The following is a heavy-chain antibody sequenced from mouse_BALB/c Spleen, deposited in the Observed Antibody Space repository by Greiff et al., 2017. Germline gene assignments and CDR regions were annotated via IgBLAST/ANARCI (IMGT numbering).Heavy chain of an antibody. CDR3: AREGYYGSSSWFAY. CDR2: IDPANGNT. J-gene: IGHJ3*01. V-gene: IGHV14-3*02. CDR1: GFNIKDTY. Sequence: VQLQQSGAELVKPGASVKLSCTASGFNIKDTYMHWVKQRPEQGLEWIGRIDPANGNTKYDPKFQGKATITADTSSNTAYLQLSSLTSEDTAVYYCAREGYYGSSSWFAYWGQGTLVTVSA. D-gene: IGHD1-1*01.